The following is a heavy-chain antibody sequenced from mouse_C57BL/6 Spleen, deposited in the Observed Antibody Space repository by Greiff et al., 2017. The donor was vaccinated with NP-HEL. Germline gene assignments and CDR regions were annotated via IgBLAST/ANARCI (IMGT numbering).Heavy chain of an antibody. J-gene: IGHJ4*01. CDR3: AISSCDADNEAMDY. CDR1: GYTFTRYG. CDR2: IYPRSGTT. D-gene: IGHD1-2*01. Sequence: QVQLQQSGAELARPGASVKLTCKASGYTFTRYGISWVKQRTGQGLEWIGEIYPRSGTTYYNEKFKGKATLTVAQSSSTAYMELRSLTAEDAADYVCAISSCDADNEAMDYWGQGTSVTVSS. V-gene: IGHV1-81*01.